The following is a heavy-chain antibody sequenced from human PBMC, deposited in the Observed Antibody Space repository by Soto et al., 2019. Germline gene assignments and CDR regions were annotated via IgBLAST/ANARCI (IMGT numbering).Heavy chain of an antibody. D-gene: IGHD6-13*01. J-gene: IGHJ6*04. V-gene: IGHV2-70*01. Sequence: VSGPTLVNPTQTLTLTCTFSGFSLSASGMCVSWIRQPPGKALEWLALIDWDDDKYYSTSLKARLTISKDTSKNQVVLTMTNMDTFHTATYYCARTTTVFSGSGHLRAAAGTGLYSGIDFWGEGTPVTVSS. CDR1: GFSLSASGMC. CDR2: IDWDDDK. CDR3: ARTTTVFSGSGHLRAAAGTGLYSGIDF.